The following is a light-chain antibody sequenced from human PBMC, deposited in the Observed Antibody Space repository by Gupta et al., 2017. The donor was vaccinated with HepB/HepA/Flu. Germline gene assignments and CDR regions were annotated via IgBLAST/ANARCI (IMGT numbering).Light chain of an antibody. Sequence: DIQMTQSPSSLSASVGDRVTITCRASQSISSYLNWYQQKPEKAPKLLISAASSLQSGVPSRFSGSGHGTYFTLTITSLQPEDFATYYCQQSYSTPRNFGPGTRLEIK. CDR3: QQSYSTPRN. V-gene: IGKV1-39*01. CDR1: QSISSY. CDR2: AAS. J-gene: IGKJ5*01.